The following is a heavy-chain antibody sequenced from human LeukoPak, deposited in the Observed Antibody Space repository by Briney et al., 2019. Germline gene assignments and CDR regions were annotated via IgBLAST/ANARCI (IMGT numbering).Heavy chain of an antibody. J-gene: IGHJ4*02. D-gene: IGHD1-1*01. CDR1: GFTFGDYA. CDR3: TRGELEVDY. CDR2: IRSKAYGGTT. V-gene: IGHV3-49*04. Sequence: GWSLRLSCIASGFTFGDYAMSWVRQAPGKGLEWVGFIRSKAYGGTTEYAASVKGRFTISRDDSKSIAYLQMNSLKTEDTAVYYCTRGELEVDYWGQGTLVTVSS.